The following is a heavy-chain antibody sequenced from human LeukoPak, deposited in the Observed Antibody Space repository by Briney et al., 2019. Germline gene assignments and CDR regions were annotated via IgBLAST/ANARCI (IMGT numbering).Heavy chain of an antibody. D-gene: IGHD5-24*01. CDR1: GFTFSSYA. Sequence: GGSLRLSCAASGFTFSSYAMSWVRQAPGKGLEWVSAISGSGAGTYYADSVKGRFTISRDNAKNSLHLQMNSLRAEDTAVYYCAREGKPTDGYTGAFDNWGQGTLVTVSS. CDR3: AREGKPTDGYTGAFDN. V-gene: IGHV3-23*01. J-gene: IGHJ4*02. CDR2: ISGSGAGT.